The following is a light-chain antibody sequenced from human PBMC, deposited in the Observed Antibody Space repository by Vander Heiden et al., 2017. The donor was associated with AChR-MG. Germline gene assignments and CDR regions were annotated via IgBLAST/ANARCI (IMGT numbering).Light chain of an antibody. V-gene: IGLV2-14*03. CDR2: GVS. Sequence: QSALTQPASVSGSPGQSITISCTVTSSDICASTSVSWFQQYPATAPNIMIFGVSKRPSGVSNRFSGSKVGNTASLTISGLKAEDEADYYCSSYTARSSWMFGGGTKLTVL. CDR1: SSDICASTS. CDR3: SSYTARSSWM. J-gene: IGLJ3*02.